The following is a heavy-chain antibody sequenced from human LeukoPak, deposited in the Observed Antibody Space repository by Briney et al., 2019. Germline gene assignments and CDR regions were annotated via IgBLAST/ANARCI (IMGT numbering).Heavy chain of an antibody. D-gene: IGHD7-27*01. CDR1: GYSFTSYW. J-gene: IGHJ3*02. V-gene: IGHV5-51*01. CDR3: AKSLTGDEDAFDI. CDR2: IYPGDSDI. Sequence: GESLKISCKGSGYSFTSYWIGWVRQMPGRGLEWMGIIYPGDSDIRYSPSFQGQVTISADKSIGTAYLQWSSLKASDTAMYYCAKSLTGDEDAFDIWGQGTMVTVSS.